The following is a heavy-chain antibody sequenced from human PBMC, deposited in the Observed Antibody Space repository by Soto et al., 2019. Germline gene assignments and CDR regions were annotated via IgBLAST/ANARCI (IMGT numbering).Heavy chain of an antibody. J-gene: IGHJ3*02. V-gene: IGHV1-69*13. D-gene: IGHD3-16*02. CDR3: ARGQPVYDYVWGSYRSDAFDI. Sequence: GASVKVSFKASGGTFSSYAISWVRQAPGQGLEWMGGIIPIFGTANYAQKFQGRVTITADESTSTAYMELSSLRSEDTAVYYCARGQPVYDYVWGSYRSDAFDIWGQGTMVTVSS. CDR1: GGTFSSYA. CDR2: IIPIFGTA.